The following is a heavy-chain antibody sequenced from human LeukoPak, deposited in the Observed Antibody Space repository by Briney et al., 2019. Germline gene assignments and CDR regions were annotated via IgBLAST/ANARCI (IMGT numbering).Heavy chain of an antibody. CDR1: GFTFNNYW. J-gene: IGHJ4*02. V-gene: IGHV3-23*01. Sequence: GGSLRLSCAASGFTFNNYWMSWVRQAPGKGLEWVSAISGSGGSTYYADSVKGRFTISRDNSKNTLYLQMNSLRAEDTAVYYCAKAPFFGPFDYWGQGTLVTVSS. CDR2: ISGSGGST. CDR3: AKAPFFGPFDY. D-gene: IGHD2/OR15-2a*01.